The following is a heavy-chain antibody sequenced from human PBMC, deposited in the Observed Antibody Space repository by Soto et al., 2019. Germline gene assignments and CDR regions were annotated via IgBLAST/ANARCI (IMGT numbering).Heavy chain of an antibody. CDR2: ISGSGGST. V-gene: IGHV3-23*01. CDR3: AKDSYKRVGVTGSWLGP. CDR1: GLSFSTHA. Sequence: PGGSLRLSCAASGLSFSTHAMNWVRQAPGKGLEWVSGISGSGGSTYYADSVKGRFTISRDNSKNTLYLQMNSLRAEDTALYYCAKDSYKRVGVTGSWLGPWGQGTLVTVSS. D-gene: IGHD1-26*01. J-gene: IGHJ5*02.